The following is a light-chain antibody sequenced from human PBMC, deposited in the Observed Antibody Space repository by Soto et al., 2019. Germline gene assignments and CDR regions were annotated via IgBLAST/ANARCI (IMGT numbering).Light chain of an antibody. CDR2: GAS. Sequence: IVLTQSPGTLSLSPGERAILSCRASQSVSSNYLAWYRQRPGQAPSLLIYGASSRATGIPDRFSGSGSGTEFTLTISRLEPEDFAVYYCQHYGSSPRTFVQGTMV. CDR3: QHYGSSPRT. V-gene: IGKV3-20*01. J-gene: IGKJ1*01. CDR1: QSVSSNY.